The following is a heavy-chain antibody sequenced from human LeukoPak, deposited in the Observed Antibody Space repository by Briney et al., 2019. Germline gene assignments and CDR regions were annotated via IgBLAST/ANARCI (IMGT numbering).Heavy chain of an antibody. Sequence: GGSLRLSCAASGFTFSSYAMHWVRQAPGKGLEWVSSISSSSSYIYYADSVKGRFTISRDNAKNSLYLQMNSLRAEDTAVYYCARDIYGSGPPVGDTIDYWGQGTLVTVSS. CDR1: GFTFSSYA. J-gene: IGHJ4*02. V-gene: IGHV3-21*01. CDR3: ARDIYGSGPPVGDTIDY. D-gene: IGHD3-10*01. CDR2: ISSSSSYI.